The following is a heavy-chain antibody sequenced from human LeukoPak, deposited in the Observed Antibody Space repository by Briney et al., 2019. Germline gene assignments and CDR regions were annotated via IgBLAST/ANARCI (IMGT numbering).Heavy chain of an antibody. V-gene: IGHV1-18*01. CDR2: ISAYNGNT. CDR1: GYTFTSYG. D-gene: IGHD3-10*01. J-gene: IGHJ4*02. CDR3: ARDTWFGEAPVDY. Sequence: ASVKVSCKASGYTFTSYGISWVRQAPGQGLEWMGWISAYNGNTNYAQNLQGRVTMTTDTSKSTAYLELRSLRSDDTAVYYCARDTWFGEAPVDYWGQGTLVTVSS.